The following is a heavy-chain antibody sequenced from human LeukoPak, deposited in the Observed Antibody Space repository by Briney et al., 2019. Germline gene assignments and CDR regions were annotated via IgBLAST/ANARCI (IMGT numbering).Heavy chain of an antibody. CDR2: INPSGGST. CDR1: GYTFTSYY. J-gene: IGHJ4*02. Sequence: ASVKVSCKAPGYTFTSYYMHWVRQAPGQGLEWMGIINPSGGSTSYAQKFQGRVTMTRDTSTSTVYMELSSLRSEDTAVYYCARDEGSGTARYYLDYWGQGTLVTVSS. D-gene: IGHD5-18*01. V-gene: IGHV1-46*01. CDR3: ARDEGSGTARYYLDY.